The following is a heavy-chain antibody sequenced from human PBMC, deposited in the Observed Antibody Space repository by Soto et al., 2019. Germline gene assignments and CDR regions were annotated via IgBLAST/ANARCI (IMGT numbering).Heavy chain of an antibody. V-gene: IGHV3-30*18. D-gene: IGHD2-15*01. Sequence: QVQLVESGGGVVQPGRSLRLSCAASGFTFSSYGMHWVRQAPGKGLEWVAVISYDGSNKYYADSVKGRFTISRDNSKNTLYLQMNSLRAEDTAVYHCAKDKLITLPATYCSGGSSSASSGMDVWGQGTTVTVSS. CDR1: GFTFSSYG. CDR3: AKDKLITLPATYCSGGSSSASSGMDV. CDR2: ISYDGSNK. J-gene: IGHJ6*02.